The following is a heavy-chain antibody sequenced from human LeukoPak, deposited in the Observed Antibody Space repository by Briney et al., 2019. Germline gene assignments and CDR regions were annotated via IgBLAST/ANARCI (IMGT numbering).Heavy chain of an antibody. CDR2: IYYSGST. CDR3: ARSEAIAAAGNFDY. CDR1: GGSISSSSYY. J-gene: IGHJ4*02. D-gene: IGHD6-13*01. V-gene: IGHV4-39*07. Sequence: SETLSLTCTVSGGSISSSSYYWGWIRQPPGKGLEWIGSIYYSGSTYYNPFLKSRVTISVDTSKNQFSLKLSSVTAADTAVYYCARSEAIAAAGNFDYWGQGTLVTVSS.